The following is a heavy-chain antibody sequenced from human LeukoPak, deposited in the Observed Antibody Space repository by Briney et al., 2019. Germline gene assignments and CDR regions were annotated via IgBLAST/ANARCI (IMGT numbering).Heavy chain of an antibody. D-gene: IGHD5-18*01. CDR3: ARDLIQLWLRGFIGY. CDR2: ISGSGGST. V-gene: IGHV3-NL1*01. Sequence: GSLRLSCAASGFTFSSYGMHWVRQAPGKGLDWVSAISGSGGSTYYADSVKGRFTISRDNSKNTLYLQMNSLRAEDTAVYYCARDLIQLWLRGFIGYWGQGTLVTVSS. CDR1: GFTFSSYG. J-gene: IGHJ4*02.